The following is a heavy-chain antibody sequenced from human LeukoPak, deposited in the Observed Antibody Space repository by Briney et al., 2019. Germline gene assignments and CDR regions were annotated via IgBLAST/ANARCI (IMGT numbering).Heavy chain of an antibody. J-gene: IGHJ6*03. CDR3: ATERSSIFRAYYTDV. D-gene: IGHD3-3*01. V-gene: IGHV3-7*01. Sequence: GGSLRLSCVASGFSFISRVWMSWVRRAPGKGLEWVAHIKQDGREKYNVDSGKGRLTISRDNARTSLYLRLNSLRAEDRAVNYCATERSSIFRAYYTDVWGKGPTVIVSS. CDR1: GFSFISRVW. CDR2: IKQDGREK.